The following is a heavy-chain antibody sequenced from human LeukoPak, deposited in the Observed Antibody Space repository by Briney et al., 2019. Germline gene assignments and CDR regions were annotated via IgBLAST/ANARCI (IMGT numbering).Heavy chain of an antibody. Sequence: GGSLRLSCAASGFPFNTFAMSWVRQAAGKGPEWVSCISEAGTRTYYPYSVTGRFAHSRDHSKTTLFLQLSSLRAEDTAVYYCTTYYFDSRGHYHFFYYGLDVWGQGTTVTVS. D-gene: IGHD3-22*01. CDR3: TTYYFDSRGHYHFFYYGLDV. J-gene: IGHJ6*02. CDR2: ISEAGTRT. V-gene: IGHV3-23*01. CDR1: GFPFNTFA.